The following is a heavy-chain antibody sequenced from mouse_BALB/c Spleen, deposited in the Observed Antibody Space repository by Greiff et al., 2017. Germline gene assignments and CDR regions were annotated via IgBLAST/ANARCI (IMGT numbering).Heavy chain of an antibody. Sequence: VKLMESGPGLVAPSQSLSITCTVSGFSLTSYGVHWVRQPPGKGLEWLGVIWAGGSTNYNSALMSRLSISKDNSKSQVFLKMNSLQTDDTAMYYCASPLYGSSRDWFAYWGQGTLVTVSA. J-gene: IGHJ3*01. V-gene: IGHV2-9*02. CDR1: GFSLTSYG. D-gene: IGHD1-1*01. CDR2: IWAGGST. CDR3: ASPLYGSSRDWFAY.